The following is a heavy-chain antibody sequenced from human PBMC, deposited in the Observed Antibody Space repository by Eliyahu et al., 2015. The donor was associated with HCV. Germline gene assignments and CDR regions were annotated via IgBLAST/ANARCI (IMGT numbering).Heavy chain of an antibody. Sequence: QVQLVQSGAEVKKPGSSVKVSCKASGGTFSSYAISWVRQAPGQGLEWXGRIIPILGIANYAQKFQGRVTITADKSTSTAYMELSSLRSEDTAVYYCARNSGSYYGYYYGMDVWGQGTTVTVSS. CDR3: ARNSGSYYGYYYGMDV. V-gene: IGHV1-69*04. CDR2: IIPILGIA. D-gene: IGHD1-26*01. CDR1: GGTFSSYA. J-gene: IGHJ6*02.